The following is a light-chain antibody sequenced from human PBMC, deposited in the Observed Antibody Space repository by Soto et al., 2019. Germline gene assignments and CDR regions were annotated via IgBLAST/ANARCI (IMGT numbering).Light chain of an antibody. Sequence: QSVLTQPPSASGTPGRRVVISCSGSSSNIGSNTVNWYQQLPGTAPKLLIYSNNHRPSGVPDRFSGSKSGTSASLAINGLQSDDEADYYCAAWDDSLNGYVFATGTKVTVL. CDR1: SSNIGSNT. J-gene: IGLJ1*01. CDR2: SNN. CDR3: AAWDDSLNGYV. V-gene: IGLV1-44*01.